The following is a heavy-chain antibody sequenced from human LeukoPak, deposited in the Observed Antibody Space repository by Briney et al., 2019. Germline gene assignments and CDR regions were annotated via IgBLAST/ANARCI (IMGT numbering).Heavy chain of an antibody. CDR3: AIPYSSGWYFPLYYGMDV. CDR2: IWYDGSNK. D-gene: IGHD6-19*01. V-gene: IGHV3-33*01. J-gene: IGHJ6*04. Sequence: GGSLRLPCAASGFTFSSYGMHWVRQAPGKGLEWVAVIWYDGSNKDYADSVKRRFTISRNNYKNTLYLQMNSLRAEDTAVYYCAIPYSSGWYFPLYYGMDVWGKGTTVTVSS. CDR1: GFTFSSYG.